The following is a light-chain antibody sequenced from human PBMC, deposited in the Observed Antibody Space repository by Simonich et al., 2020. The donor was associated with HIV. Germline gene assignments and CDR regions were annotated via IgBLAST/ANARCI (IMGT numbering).Light chain of an antibody. CDR2: DAS. CDR1: QSLLHIDGKTY. Sequence: DIVMTQTPLSLSVTPGQPASMSCKSNQSLLHIDGKTYLYWYLQKPGQSPQLLIYDASNRFSGVPDRVSGSGSGTDFTLKISRVEAEDVGLYYCMQSVQLPFTFGPGTKVDIK. V-gene: IGKV2D-29*02. CDR3: MQSVQLPFT. J-gene: IGKJ3*01.